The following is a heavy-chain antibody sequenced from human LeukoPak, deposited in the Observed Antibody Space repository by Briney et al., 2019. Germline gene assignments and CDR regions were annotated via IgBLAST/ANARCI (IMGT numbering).Heavy chain of an antibody. J-gene: IGHJ4*02. CDR3: AEDKSHVTGYVDYFDY. CDR2: ISGSGGST. Sequence: GGSLRLSCAASGFTFSSYAMSWVRQAPGKGLEWVSAISGSGGSTYYADSVKGRFTISRDNSKNTLYLQMNSLRAEDTAVYYCAEDKSHVTGYVDYFDYWGQGTLVTVSS. D-gene: IGHD3-9*01. V-gene: IGHV3-23*01. CDR1: GFTFSSYA.